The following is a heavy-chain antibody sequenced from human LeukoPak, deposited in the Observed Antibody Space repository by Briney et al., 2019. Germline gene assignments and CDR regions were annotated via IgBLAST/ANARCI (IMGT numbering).Heavy chain of an antibody. V-gene: IGHV1-2*02. Sequence: GASVKVSCKAAGYIFSGYYIHWLRQTPGQGLEWMGWINPESGDPHYAPRFQGRVTMTRDKFIKTSYMDLSSLTSDDTAVYYCAREAYSSGHYRGGWFDPWGQGTQVTVSS. CDR1: GYIFSGYY. CDR2: INPESGDP. CDR3: AREAYSSGHYRGGWFDP. D-gene: IGHD6-19*01. J-gene: IGHJ5*02.